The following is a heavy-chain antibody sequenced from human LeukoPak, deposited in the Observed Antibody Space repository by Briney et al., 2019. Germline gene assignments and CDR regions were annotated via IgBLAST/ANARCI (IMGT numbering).Heavy chain of an antibody. CDR1: GFTFSSYS. CDR3: ARDSYYYGSGSYLYYYYYMDV. D-gene: IGHD3-10*01. Sequence: PGGSLRLSCAASGFTFSSYSMNWVRQAPGKGLEWVSSISSSSSYIYYADSVKGRFTISRDNAKNSLYLQMNSLRAEDTAVYYCARDSYYYGSGSYLYYYYYMDVWGKGTTVTVSS. V-gene: IGHV3-21*01. J-gene: IGHJ6*03. CDR2: ISSSSSYI.